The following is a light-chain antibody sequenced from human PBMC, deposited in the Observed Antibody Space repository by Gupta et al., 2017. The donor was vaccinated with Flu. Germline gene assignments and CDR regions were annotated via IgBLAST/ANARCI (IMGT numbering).Light chain of an antibody. CDR1: KLGNKY. V-gene: IGLV3-1*01. CDR3: QAWDGSSRYV. CDR2: QDT. J-gene: IGLJ1*01. Sequence: SYELTQPPSLSVSPGQTASITCSGEKLGNKYSYWYQQKPGQSPVLVIYQDTKRPSGIPERFAGSNSGNTATLTISGTQPMDEADYYCQAWDGSSRYVFGTGTKVTVL.